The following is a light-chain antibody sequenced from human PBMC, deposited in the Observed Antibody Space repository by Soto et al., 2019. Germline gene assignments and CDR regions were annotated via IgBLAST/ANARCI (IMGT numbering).Light chain of an antibody. CDR2: GAY. CDR3: QQYHNWPLIT. CDR1: QSVRRN. V-gene: IGKV3-15*01. J-gene: IGKJ3*01. Sequence: EIVLTQSPASLSVSPVERATLYCRGSQSVRRNLARDQKTPGQAPRLIISGAYTRATGIPARFSGSGSGTEFTPTISSLQSEDFAVYYCQQYHNWPLITCGPGTKVDIK.